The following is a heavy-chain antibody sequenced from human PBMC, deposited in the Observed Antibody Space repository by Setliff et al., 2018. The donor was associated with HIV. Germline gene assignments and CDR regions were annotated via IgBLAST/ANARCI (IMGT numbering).Heavy chain of an antibody. J-gene: IGHJ6*03. CDR3: ARRGTGDYYYYYYMDV. CDR2: MNPNSGNT. V-gene: IGHV1-8*01. Sequence: ASVKVSCKASGYTFTSYDINWVRQATGQGLEWMGWMNPNSGNTGYAQKFQGRVTMTRNTTISTAYMELSSLRSEDTAVYYCARRGTGDYYYYYYMDVWGKGTTVTVSS. CDR1: GYTFTSYD. D-gene: IGHD7-27*01.